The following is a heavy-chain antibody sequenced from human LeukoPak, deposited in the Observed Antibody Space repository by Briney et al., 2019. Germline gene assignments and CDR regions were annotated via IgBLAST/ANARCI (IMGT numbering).Heavy chain of an antibody. J-gene: IGHJ6*02. D-gene: IGHD3-22*01. CDR2: ISGSGGST. CDR1: GFTFSSYA. V-gene: IGHV3-23*01. Sequence: GGSLRLSCAASGFTFSSYAMSWVRQAPGKGLEWVSAISGSGGSTYYADSVKGRFTISRDNAKNSLYLQMNSLRDEDTAVYYCARDYYDSSGYYRVYYYYYGMDVWGQGTTVTVSS. CDR3: ARDYYDSSGYYRVYYYYYGMDV.